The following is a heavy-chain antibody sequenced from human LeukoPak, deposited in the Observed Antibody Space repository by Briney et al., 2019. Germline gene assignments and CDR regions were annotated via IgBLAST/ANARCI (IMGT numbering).Heavy chain of an antibody. CDR3: VRGGYSSFDC. V-gene: IGHV3-7*01. D-gene: IGHD3-10*01. CDR1: GFIFSTSW. J-gene: IGHJ4*02. Sequence: GGSLRLSCAASGFIFSTSWMSWVRQAPGKGLEWVANIKQDGSQKHYVDSVKGRFTISRDNSKNLLYLQMNSLGAEDTAVYYCVRGGYSSFDCWGQGTLVTVSS. CDR2: IKQDGSQK.